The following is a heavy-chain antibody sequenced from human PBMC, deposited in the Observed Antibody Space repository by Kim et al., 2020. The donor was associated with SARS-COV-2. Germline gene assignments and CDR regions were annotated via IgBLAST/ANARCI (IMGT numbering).Heavy chain of an antibody. V-gene: IGHV4-59*13. J-gene: IGHJ3*02. Sequence: SETLSLTCTVSGGSISSYYWSWIRQPPGKGLEWIGYIYYSGSTNYNPSLKSRVTISVDTSKNQFSLKLSSVTAADTAVYYCARIYYDILTGYSEGGDAFDIWGQGKMVTVAS. CDR3: ARIYYDILTGYSEGGDAFDI. D-gene: IGHD3-9*01. CDR2: IYYSGST. CDR1: GGSISSYY.